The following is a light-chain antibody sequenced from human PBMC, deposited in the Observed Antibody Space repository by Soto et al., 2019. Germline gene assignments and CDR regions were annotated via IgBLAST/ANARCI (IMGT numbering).Light chain of an antibody. CDR1: QSISSY. J-gene: IGKJ2*01. V-gene: IGKV1-39*01. CDR3: QQSYTTPRT. Sequence: DIQMTQSPSSLSASVGDRVTITCRASQSISSYLNWYQQKPGIAPNLLIYAASSLQSGVPSRFSGSVSGTEFTLTISSLQPEDFATYFCQQSYTTPRTFGQGTK. CDR2: AAS.